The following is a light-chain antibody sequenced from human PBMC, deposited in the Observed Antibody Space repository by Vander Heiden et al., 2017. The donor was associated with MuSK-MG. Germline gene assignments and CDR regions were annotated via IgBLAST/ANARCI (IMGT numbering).Light chain of an antibody. V-gene: IGLV2-23*02. CDR2: EVS. Sequence: QSALTQPASVSGSPGQSITISCPGTSSDVGSYNLVSCDQQHPGKALKLMIYEVSKRPSGVSNRFSGSKSGNTASLTISGLQAEDEADYYCCSYAGSSTFVFGTGTKVTVL. CDR1: SSDVGSYNL. CDR3: CSYAGSSTFV. J-gene: IGLJ1*01.